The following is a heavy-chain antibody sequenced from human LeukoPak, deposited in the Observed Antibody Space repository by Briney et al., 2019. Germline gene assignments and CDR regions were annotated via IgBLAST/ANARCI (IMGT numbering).Heavy chain of an antibody. J-gene: IGHJ4*02. CDR1: GYTFTTYD. D-gene: IGHD3-22*01. Sequence: ASVTVSCKASGYTFTTYDINWVRQAPGQGLEWMGWMNPNRGNTDYEQKFKGRVTMTGNTSISTAYMELSSLRSEDTAVYYCARGYYDTNGYYYRLDSWGQGTLVTVSS. V-gene: IGHV1-8*01. CDR3: ARGYYDTNGYYYRLDS. CDR2: MNPNRGNT.